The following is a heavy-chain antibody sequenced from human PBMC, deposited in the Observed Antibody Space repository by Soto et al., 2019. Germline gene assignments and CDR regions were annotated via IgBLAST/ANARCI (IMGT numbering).Heavy chain of an antibody. D-gene: IGHD3-22*01. J-gene: IGHJ4*02. CDR2: ISYDESNK. CDR3: AKWHSSGCGYFDY. Sequence: QVQLVESGGGVVQPGRSLRLSCAASGFIFSNYGMHWVRQAPGTGLEWVAVISYDESNKYYADSVKGRFTISRDNSKNTLYLQMNSLRAEDTDVYYCAKWHSSGCGYFDYWGQGTLVTVSS. V-gene: IGHV3-30*18. CDR1: GFIFSNYG.